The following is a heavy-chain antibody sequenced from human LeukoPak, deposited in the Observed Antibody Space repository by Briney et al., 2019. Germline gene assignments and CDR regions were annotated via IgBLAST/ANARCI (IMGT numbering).Heavy chain of an antibody. CDR3: ATNWGSSWFPGYMDV. Sequence: SETLSLTCAVYGGSFSGYYWSWIRQPPGKGLEWIGEINHSGSTNYNPSLKSRVTISVDTSKNQFSLKLSSVTAADTAVYYCATNWGSSWFPGYMDVWGKGTRSPSP. V-gene: IGHV4-34*01. CDR2: INHSGST. D-gene: IGHD6-13*01. J-gene: IGHJ6*03. CDR1: GGSFSGYY.